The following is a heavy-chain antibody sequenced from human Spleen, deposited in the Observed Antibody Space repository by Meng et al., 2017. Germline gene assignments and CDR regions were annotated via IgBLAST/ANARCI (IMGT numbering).Heavy chain of an antibody. V-gene: IGHV4-59*12. CDR3: ARIPFGYYAMDV. D-gene: IGHD3-10*01. Sequence: SETLSLTCTVSGAFIGSYYWTWIRQSPGKGLEWIGNLYYGGRINHNPSLKSRVTISLDKSKNQLSLKLNSVTAADTAVYYCARIPFGYYAMDVWGQGTTVTVSS. CDR1: GAFIGSYY. J-gene: IGHJ6*02. CDR2: LYYGGRI.